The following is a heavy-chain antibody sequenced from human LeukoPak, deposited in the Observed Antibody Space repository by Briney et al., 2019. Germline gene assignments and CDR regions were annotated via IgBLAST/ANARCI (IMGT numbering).Heavy chain of an antibody. J-gene: IGHJ3*02. D-gene: IGHD2-21*02. CDR3: ARQSYCGGDCYPIDAFDI. CDR1: RYSFTSYW. CDR2: IYPGDSDT. Sequence: GESLKISCKGSRYSFTSYWIGWVRQMPGKGLEWMGIIYPGDSDTRYSPSFQGQVTISADKSISTAYLQWSSLKASDTAMYYCARQSYCGGDCYPIDAFDIWGQGTMVTVSS. V-gene: IGHV5-51*01.